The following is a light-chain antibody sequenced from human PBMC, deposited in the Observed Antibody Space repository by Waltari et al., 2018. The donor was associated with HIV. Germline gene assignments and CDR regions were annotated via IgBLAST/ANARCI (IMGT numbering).Light chain of an antibody. CDR2: DNN. CDR1: RSNIGAGFD. J-gene: IGLJ2*01. CDR3: QSYDMSQSGSLV. Sequence: QSVLTQPPSVSGAPGQRVTIACTGTRSNIGAGFDVHWYQQITGNDPKLLIYDNNTRPSGGPDRFSGSKSGTSAALAITGLQSEDEADYYCQSYDMSQSGSLVYGGGTKLTVL. V-gene: IGLV1-40*01.